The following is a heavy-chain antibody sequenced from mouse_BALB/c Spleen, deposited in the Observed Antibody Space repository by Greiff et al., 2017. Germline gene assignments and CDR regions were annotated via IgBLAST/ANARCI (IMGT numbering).Heavy chain of an antibody. V-gene: IGHV5-12-1*01. CDR1: GFAFSSYD. D-gene: IGHD1-1*01. Sequence: EVHLVESGGGLVKPGGSLKLSCAASGFAFSSYDMSWVRQTPEKRLEWVAYISSGGGSTYYPDTVKGRFTISRDNAKNTLYLQMSSLKSEDTAMYYCARHDYYGSSFDYWGQGTTLTVSS. CDR2: ISSGGGST. J-gene: IGHJ2*01. CDR3: ARHDYYGSSFDY.